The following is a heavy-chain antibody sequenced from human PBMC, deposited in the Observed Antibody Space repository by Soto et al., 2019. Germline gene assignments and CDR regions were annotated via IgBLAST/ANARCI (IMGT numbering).Heavy chain of an antibody. Sequence: PSETLSLTCTVSGGSVSSGGYYWSWIRQHPGTGLEWIGYIYYSGTTYFNPSLKSRASISLDTSKNEFSLKLTSVTAGDTAVYYCARRALPQWIKGVWYKDGFWDYWGQGALVTVSS. CDR3: ARRALPQWIKGVWYKDGFWDY. D-gene: IGHD2-8*01. CDR2: IYYSGTT. CDR1: GGSVSSGGYY. J-gene: IGHJ4*02. V-gene: IGHV4-31*02.